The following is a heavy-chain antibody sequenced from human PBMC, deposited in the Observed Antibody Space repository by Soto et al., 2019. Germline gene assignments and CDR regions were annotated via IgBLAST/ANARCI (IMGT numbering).Heavy chain of an antibody. J-gene: IGHJ5*01. CDR3: ARGRYCLTGRCFPNWFDS. CDR1: GDSISTVDYF. V-gene: IGHV4-30-4*01. D-gene: IGHD2-15*01. CDR2: IYKSTTT. Sequence: ASETLSLTCSVSGDSISTVDYFWAWIRQPPGQALEYIGYIYKSTTTYYNPSFESRVAISLDTSKSQFSLTVTSVTAADTAVYFCARGRYCLTGRCFPNWFDSWGQGTLVTVSS.